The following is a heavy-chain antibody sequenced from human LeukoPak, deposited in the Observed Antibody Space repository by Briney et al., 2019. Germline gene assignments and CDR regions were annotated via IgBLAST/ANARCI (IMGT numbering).Heavy chain of an antibody. Sequence: SVKVSCKASGGTFNNYAISWVRQAPGQGLEWLGGIMPLFGTAGYAQKSQGRVTITKDESTSTVYLELTSLTSDDTAVYYCARDVQGDYGSGWFAPWGQGTLVSVSS. J-gene: IGHJ5*02. V-gene: IGHV1-69*05. D-gene: IGHD4-17*01. CDR3: ARDVQGDYGSGWFAP. CDR2: IMPLFGTA. CDR1: GGTFNNYA.